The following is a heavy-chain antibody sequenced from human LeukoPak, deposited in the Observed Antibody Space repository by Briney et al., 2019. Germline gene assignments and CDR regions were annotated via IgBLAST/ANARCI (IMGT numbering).Heavy chain of an antibody. CDR2: VSGSGGST. CDR1: GFSFSNYA. J-gene: IGHJ4*02. CDR3: ATVFYSGSDTSDH. Sequence: GGSLRLSCVASGFSFSNYAMSCVRQAPGKGLEWVSAVSGSGGSTYSADSVKGRFTISRDNSKNTLFLQMSSLRAEDTAVYYCATVFYSGSDTSDHWGQGTLVTVSS. D-gene: IGHD5-12*01. V-gene: IGHV3-23*01.